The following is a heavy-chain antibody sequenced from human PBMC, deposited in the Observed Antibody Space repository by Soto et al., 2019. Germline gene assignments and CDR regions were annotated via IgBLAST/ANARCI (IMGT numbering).Heavy chain of an antibody. CDR1: GFTVSNYW. V-gene: IGHV3-74*01. D-gene: IGHD4-17*01. CDR2: ISPDGSTT. Sequence: EVQLVESGGGLVQPGGSLRLSCAASGFTVSNYWMHWVRQDPGKGLMWVSRISPDGSTTTYADPVRGRFTISRDTAENTLYLQMNSLRVEDTAVYYCAKDRVPYSDYGRYFDLWGRGTLVTVSS. J-gene: IGHJ2*01. CDR3: AKDRVPYSDYGRYFDL.